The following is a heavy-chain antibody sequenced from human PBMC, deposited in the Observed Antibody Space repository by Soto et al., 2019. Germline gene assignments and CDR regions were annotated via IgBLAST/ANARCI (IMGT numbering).Heavy chain of an antibody. CDR1: GFTFSSYG. CDR2: IWYDGSNK. D-gene: IGHD3-16*01. CDR3: ARDLGYDYYYGMDV. V-gene: IGHV3-33*01. Sequence: GGSLRLSCAASGFTFSSYGMHWVRQAPGKGLEWVAVIWYDGSNKYYADSVKGRFTISRDNSKNTLYLQMNSLRAEDTAVYYCARDLGYDYYYGMDVWGQGTTVTVSS. J-gene: IGHJ6*02.